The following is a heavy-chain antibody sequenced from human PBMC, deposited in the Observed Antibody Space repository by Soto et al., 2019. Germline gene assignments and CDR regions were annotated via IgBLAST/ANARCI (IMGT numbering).Heavy chain of an antibody. Sequence: QVQLQESGPGLVKTSQTLSLNCTVSGGSISSGDSYWSWIRQPPGRGLEWIGYINCSGSTYYTPSLKSRVTILIDTSKNQCSLKLRSLTAADTAVYYCARAAKTYYYDSSGYYYTFDIWGQGTMVTVPS. V-gene: IGHV4-30-4*01. CDR3: ARAAKTYYYDSSGYYYTFDI. CDR2: INCSGST. D-gene: IGHD3-22*01. J-gene: IGHJ3*02. CDR1: GGSISSGDSY.